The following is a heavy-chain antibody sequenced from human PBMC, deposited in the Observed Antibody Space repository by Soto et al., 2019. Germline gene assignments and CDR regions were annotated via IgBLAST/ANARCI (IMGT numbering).Heavy chain of an antibody. D-gene: IGHD6-19*01. CDR1: GYSFTSHY. V-gene: IGHV1-3*01. CDR2: INAGNGNT. Sequence: GASVKVSCKASGYSFTSHYIHWVRQAPGQRLEWMGRINAGNGNTKYSQKFQGRVTITRDTSASTAYMELSSLRSEDTAVYYCARAVAVAADFDYWGQGTLVTVSS. CDR3: ARAVAVAADFDY. J-gene: IGHJ4*02.